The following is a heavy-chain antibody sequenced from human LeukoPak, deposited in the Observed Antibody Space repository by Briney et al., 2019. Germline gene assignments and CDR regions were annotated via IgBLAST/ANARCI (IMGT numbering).Heavy chain of an antibody. D-gene: IGHD6-19*01. V-gene: IGHV3-64*01. Sequence: GGSLRLSCAASGFTFSSYAMHWVRQAPGKGLEYVSAISSNGGSTYYANSVKGRFTISRDNSKNTLYLQMGSLRAEDMAEYYCALWAVAGTYYYWGQGTLVTVSS. CDR1: GFTFSSYA. J-gene: IGHJ4*02. CDR3: ALWAVAGTYYY. CDR2: ISSNGGST.